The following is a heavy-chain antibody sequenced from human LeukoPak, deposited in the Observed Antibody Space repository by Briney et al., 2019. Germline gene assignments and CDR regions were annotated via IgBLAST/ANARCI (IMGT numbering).Heavy chain of an antibody. J-gene: IGHJ4*02. V-gene: IGHV3-7*03. CDR1: GFTFSSYW. CDR3: ARGQTTVTN. Sequence: GGSLRLSCAASGFTFSSYWMSWVRQAPGKGLEWGANIKQDGSEKYYVDSVKGRFTISRDNAENSLYLQMSSLRAEDTAVYYCARGQTTVTNWGQGTLVSVSS. CDR2: IKQDGSEK. D-gene: IGHD4-17*01.